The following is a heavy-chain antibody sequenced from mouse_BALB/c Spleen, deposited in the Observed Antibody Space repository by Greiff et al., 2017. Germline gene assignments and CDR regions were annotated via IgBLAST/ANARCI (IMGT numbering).Heavy chain of an antibody. CDR1: GYTFTSYW. CDR3: TRYPITTVVGDYYAMDY. D-gene: IGHD1-1*01. Sequence: VQLQQPGAELVRPGASVKLSCKASGYTFTSYWINWVKQRPGQGLEWIGNIYPSDSYTNYNQKFKDKATLTVDKSSSTAYMQLSSPTSEDSAVYYCTRYPITTVVGDYYAMDYWGQGTSVTVSS. V-gene: IGHV1-69*02. CDR2: IYPSDSYT. J-gene: IGHJ4*01.